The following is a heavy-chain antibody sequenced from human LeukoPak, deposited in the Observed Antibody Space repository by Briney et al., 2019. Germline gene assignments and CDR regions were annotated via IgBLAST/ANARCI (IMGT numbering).Heavy chain of an antibody. CDR1: GGSISSSSYY. Sequence: SETLSLTCTVSGGSISSSSYYWGWIRQPPGKGLEWIGSIYYSGSTYHNPSLKSRVTISVDTSKNQFSLKLSSVTAADTAVYYCARPAAAGTPTNWFDPWGQGTLVTVSS. D-gene: IGHD6-13*01. CDR2: IYYSGST. CDR3: ARPAAAGTPTNWFDP. J-gene: IGHJ5*02. V-gene: IGHV4-39*01.